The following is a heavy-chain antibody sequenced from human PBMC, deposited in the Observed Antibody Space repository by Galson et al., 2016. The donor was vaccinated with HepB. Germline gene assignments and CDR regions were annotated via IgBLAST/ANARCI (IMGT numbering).Heavy chain of an antibody. CDR3: ARDGAATHDAFDL. J-gene: IGHJ3*01. Sequence: SLRLSCAASGFTFSSYAMHWVRQAPGKGLEWVAVISYDGSIKYYADPVEGRFTISREHSKNTLYLQINSLRAEDTAVHYCARDGAATHDAFDLWGQGTMVTVSS. D-gene: IGHD3-16*01. CDR2: ISYDGSIK. CDR1: GFTFSSYA. V-gene: IGHV3-30-3*01.